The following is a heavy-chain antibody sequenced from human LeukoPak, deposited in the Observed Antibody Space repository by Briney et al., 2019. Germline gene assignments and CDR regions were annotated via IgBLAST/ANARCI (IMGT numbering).Heavy chain of an antibody. D-gene: IGHD6-6*01. CDR2: IKQDGSEK. J-gene: IGHJ1*01. CDR1: RFTFSSSW. Sequence: GGSLRLSCAASRFTFSSSWMSWVRQAPGKGLECVANIKQDGSEKNYVDSVKGRFTISRDNAKNSLYLQMNSLRAEDTAVYYCTPYSSSSGSFQHWGQGTLVTVPS. CDR3: TPYSSSSGSFQH. V-gene: IGHV3-7*01.